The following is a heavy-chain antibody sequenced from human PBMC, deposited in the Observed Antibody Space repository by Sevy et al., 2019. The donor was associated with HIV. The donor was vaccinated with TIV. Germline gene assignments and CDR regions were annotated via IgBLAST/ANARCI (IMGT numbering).Heavy chain of an antibody. Sequence: GESLKISCKGSAYRIFNNWVAWVRQMPGKGLEWMGMIYPGNSDTRYSPSFQGQVTISADNSIGTAYLQWSSLKASDTAIYYCASEAHLPFDGVHVWGHGTMVTVSS. CDR1: AYRIFNNW. V-gene: IGHV5-51*01. CDR3: ASEAHLPFDGVHV. J-gene: IGHJ3*01. CDR2: IYPGNSDT.